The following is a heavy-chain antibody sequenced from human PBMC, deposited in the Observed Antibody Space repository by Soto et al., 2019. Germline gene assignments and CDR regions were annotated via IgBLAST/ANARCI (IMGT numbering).Heavy chain of an antibody. CDR2: VYYSGST. CDR1: GGSISSSSYY. Sequence: QLQLEESGPGLVKPSETLSLTCTVSGGSISSSSYYWRWIRQSPGKGLEWIGSVYYSGSTYYSPSLKSRVTISGDTSKKQISLRLSSVTAADTAVYYCARISVASRYMDVWGKGSTVTVSS. CDR3: ARISVASRYMDV. D-gene: IGHD5-12*01. V-gene: IGHV4-39*01. J-gene: IGHJ6*03.